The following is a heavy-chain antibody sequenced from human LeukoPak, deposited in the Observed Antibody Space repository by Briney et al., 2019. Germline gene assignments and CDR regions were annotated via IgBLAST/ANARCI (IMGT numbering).Heavy chain of an antibody. Sequence: SETLSLTCTVSGGSISSYYWSWIRQPAGKGLEWIGRMYTSGSTNYNPSLKSRVTVSVDTSKNQFSLKLNSVTAADTAVYYCARSSRGYEFSDYWGQGTLVTVSS. J-gene: IGHJ4*02. CDR2: MYTSGST. V-gene: IGHV4-4*07. CDR3: ARSSRGYEFSDY. CDR1: GGSISSYY. D-gene: IGHD5-12*01.